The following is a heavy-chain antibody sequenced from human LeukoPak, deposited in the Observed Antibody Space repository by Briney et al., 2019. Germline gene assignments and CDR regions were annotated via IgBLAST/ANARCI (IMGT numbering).Heavy chain of an antibody. CDR2: ISSRSTYT. CDR3: ARDHIFRVGVPSAYFDY. D-gene: IGHD2-2*01. V-gene: IGHV3-11*05. CDR1: GFTFSDYY. J-gene: IGHJ4*02. Sequence: GGSLRLSCAASGFTFSDYYMSWIRRAPGKGLEWVPYISSRSTYTKYAASVEGRFTISRDNARNSAYLQLNSLRAEDTAVYYCARDHIFRVGVPSAYFDYWGQGALVTVSS.